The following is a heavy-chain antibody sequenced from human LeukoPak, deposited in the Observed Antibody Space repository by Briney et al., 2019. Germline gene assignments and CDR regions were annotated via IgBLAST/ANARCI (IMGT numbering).Heavy chain of an antibody. J-gene: IGHJ6*04. CDR3: ARDWVQQEGYYYYYGMDV. V-gene: IGHV4-34*01. CDR2: INHSGST. Sequence: SETLSLTCAVYGGSFSGYYWSWIRQPPGKGLEWIGEINHSGSTNYNPSLKSRVTISVDTSKNQFSLKLSSVTAADTAVYYCARDWVQQEGYYYYYGMDVWGKGTTVTVPS. D-gene: IGHD5-18*01. CDR1: GGSFSGYY.